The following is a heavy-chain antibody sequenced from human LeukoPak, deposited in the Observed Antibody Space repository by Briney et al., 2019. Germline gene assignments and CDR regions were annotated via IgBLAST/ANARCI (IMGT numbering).Heavy chain of an antibody. CDR1: GFTFSSYS. CDR3: AKGGASVTRYVDY. D-gene: IGHD4-17*01. V-gene: IGHV3-30*18. CDR2: MSNSGENT. Sequence: GSLRLSCAASGFTFSSYSMQWVRQTPGKGLEWVGIMSNSGENTFYGEAVKGRFTISRDNSQNTLYLQMNSLRPEDTAVYYCAKGGASVTRYVDYWGQGTLVTVSS. J-gene: IGHJ4*02.